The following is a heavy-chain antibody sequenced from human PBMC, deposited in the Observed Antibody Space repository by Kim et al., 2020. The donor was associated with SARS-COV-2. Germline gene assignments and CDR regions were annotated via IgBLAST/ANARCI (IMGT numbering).Heavy chain of an antibody. J-gene: IGHJ5*02. D-gene: IGHD3-16*02. CDR1: GGSISSGGYS. V-gene: IGHV4-30-2*01. CDR3: ARGVYDYIWGSYRYGWFDP. CDR2: IYHSGST. Sequence: TLSLTCAVSGGSISSGGYSWSWIRQPPGKGLEWIGYIYHSGSTYYNPSLKSRVTISVDRSKNQFSLKLSSVTAADTAVHYCARGVYDYIWGSYRYGWFDPWGQGTLVTVSA.